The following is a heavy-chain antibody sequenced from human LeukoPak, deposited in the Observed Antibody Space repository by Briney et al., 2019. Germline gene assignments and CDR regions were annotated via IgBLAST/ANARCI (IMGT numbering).Heavy chain of an antibody. CDR1: GFSFSSYW. V-gene: IGHV3-74*01. D-gene: IGHD2-21*02. J-gene: IGHJ4*02. CDR2: INEDAKTI. Sequence: GGSLRLSCAASGFSFSSYWLHWVRQAPGKGLVWVSRINEDAKTINYADSVKGRFTISRDNAKNTVSLQMNSLRAEDTAVYYCARVEVGGDYSKFDYWGQGTLVTASS. CDR3: ARVEVGGDYSKFDY.